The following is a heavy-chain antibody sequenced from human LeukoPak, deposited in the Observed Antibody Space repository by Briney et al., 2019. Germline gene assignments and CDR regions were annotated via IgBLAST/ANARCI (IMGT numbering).Heavy chain of an antibody. CDR1: GGSFSGYY. J-gene: IGHJ4*02. V-gene: IGHV4-34*01. Sequence: SETLSLTCAAYGGSFSGYYWSWIRQPPGKGLEWIGEINHSGSTNYNPSLKSRVTISVDTSKNQFSLKLSSVTAADTAVYYCARVGIVVVPAAITNWGQGTLVTVSS. CDR3: ARVGIVVVPAAITN. CDR2: INHSGST. D-gene: IGHD2-2*03.